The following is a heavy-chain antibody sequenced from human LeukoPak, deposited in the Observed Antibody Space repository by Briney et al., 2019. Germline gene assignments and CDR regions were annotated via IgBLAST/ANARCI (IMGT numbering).Heavy chain of an antibody. CDR3: ARSRSYDYVWGSYRPDYFDY. D-gene: IGHD3-16*02. Sequence: QAGGSLRLSCTASGFTFSSYWMNWVRQAPGKGLEWVSYISSSSSTIYYADSVKGRFAISRDNAKNSLYLQMNSLRAEDTAVYYCARSRSYDYVWGSYRPDYFDYWGQGTLVTVSS. V-gene: IGHV3-48*01. CDR1: GFTFSSYW. J-gene: IGHJ4*02. CDR2: ISSSSSTI.